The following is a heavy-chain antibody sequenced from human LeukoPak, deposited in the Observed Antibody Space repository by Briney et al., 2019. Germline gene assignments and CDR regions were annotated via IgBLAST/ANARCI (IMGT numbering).Heavy chain of an antibody. J-gene: IGHJ5*02. CDR3: ARGYCTGGNCYSGFDP. CDR2: INYSGSS. Sequence: SETLSLTCTVSGGSISSYYWSWIRQPPGKGLEWIGDINYSGSSTYNPSLKSRVTISVDTSKNQFSLKLSSVTAADTAVYYCARGYCTGGNCYSGFDPWGQGTLVTVSS. CDR1: GGSISSYY. V-gene: IGHV4-59*01. D-gene: IGHD2-15*01.